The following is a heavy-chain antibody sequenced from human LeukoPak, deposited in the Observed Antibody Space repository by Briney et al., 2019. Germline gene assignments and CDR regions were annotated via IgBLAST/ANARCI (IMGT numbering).Heavy chain of an antibody. V-gene: IGHV3-13*01. D-gene: IGHD3-22*01. CDR1: GFTFSSYD. Sequence: GGSLRLSCAASGFTFSSYDMHWVRQATGKGLEWVSAIGTAGDTCYPGSVKGRFTISRENAKNSLYLQMNSLRAGETAVYCCARGYYDSSGSDAFDIWGQGTMVTVS. CDR2: IGTAGDT. CDR3: ARGYYDSSGSDAFDI. J-gene: IGHJ3*02.